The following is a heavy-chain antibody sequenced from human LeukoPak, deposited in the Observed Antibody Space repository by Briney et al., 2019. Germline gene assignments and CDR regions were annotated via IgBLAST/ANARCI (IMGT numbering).Heavy chain of an antibody. CDR1: GFTFSSYS. Sequence: GGSLRLSCAASGFTFSSYSMNWVRQAPGKGLEWVSSIRTSSSYIYYAGSVKGRFTISRGNTKNSLYLQMNSLRAEDTAVYYCARCLEGGDILTGSGYWGQGTLVTVSS. V-gene: IGHV3-21*01. J-gene: IGHJ4*02. D-gene: IGHD3-9*01. CDR3: ARCLEGGDILTGSGY. CDR2: IRTSSSYI.